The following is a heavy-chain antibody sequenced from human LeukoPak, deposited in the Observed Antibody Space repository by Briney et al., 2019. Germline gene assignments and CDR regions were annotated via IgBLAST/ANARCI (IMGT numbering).Heavy chain of an antibody. CDR3: ARVLRYFDWLLF. Sequence: ASVKVSCKASGGTFSSYAISWVRQATGQGLEWMGWMNPNSGNTGYAQKFQGRVTMTRNTSISTAYMELSSLRSEDTAVYYCARVLRYFDWLLFWGQGTLVTVSS. CDR2: MNPNSGNT. J-gene: IGHJ4*02. V-gene: IGHV1-8*02. CDR1: GGTFSSYA. D-gene: IGHD3-9*01.